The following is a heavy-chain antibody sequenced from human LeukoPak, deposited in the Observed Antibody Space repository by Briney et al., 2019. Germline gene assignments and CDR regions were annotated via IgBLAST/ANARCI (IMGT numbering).Heavy chain of an antibody. D-gene: IGHD3-10*01. CDR3: SRGRVWFGFFDL. J-gene: IGHJ2*01. CDR2: IYYSGST. CDR1: GGSISSYY. V-gene: IGHV4-59*08. Sequence: SETLSLTCTVSGGSISSYYWSWIRQPPGKGLEWIGYIYYSGSTNYNPSLKSRVTISVDTSKNQFSLNLTSVTAADTGVYYCSRGRVWFGFFDLWGRGTLVTVSS.